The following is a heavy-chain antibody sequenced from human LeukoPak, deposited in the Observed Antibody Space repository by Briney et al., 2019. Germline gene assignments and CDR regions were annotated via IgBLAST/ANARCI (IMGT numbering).Heavy chain of an antibody. CDR3: AKDTSIGKYCTNGVCSPFDY. CDR2: ISDSGDYT. Sequence: GGSLTLSCAGSGFTFSSYAMSWVRQAPGQGLEWVSVISDSGDYTSYADSVRGRFTISRDNSRNTLYLQMISLRPEDAAVYYCAKDTSIGKYCTNGVCSPFDYWGQGTLVTVSS. V-gene: IGHV3-23*01. J-gene: IGHJ4*02. CDR1: GFTFSSYA. D-gene: IGHD2-8*01.